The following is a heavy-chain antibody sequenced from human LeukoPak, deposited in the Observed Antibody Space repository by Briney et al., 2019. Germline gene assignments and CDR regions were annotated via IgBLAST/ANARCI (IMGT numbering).Heavy chain of an antibody. J-gene: IGHJ4*02. CDR3: ARDLRGGDLDY. V-gene: IGHV3-21*01. Sequence: GGSLRLSCAASGFTFSSYSMNWVRQAPGKGLEWVSSISSSSSYIYYADSVKGRFTISRDNAKNSLYLQMNSPRAEDTAVYYCARDLRGGDLDYWGQGTLVTVSS. CDR1: GFTFSSYS. CDR2: ISSSSSYI. D-gene: IGHD3-10*01.